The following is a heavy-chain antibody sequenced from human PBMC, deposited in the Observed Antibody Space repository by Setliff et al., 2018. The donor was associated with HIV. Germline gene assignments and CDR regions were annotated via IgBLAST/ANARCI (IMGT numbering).Heavy chain of an antibody. CDR3: VSGRVATIDY. V-gene: IGHV4-38-2*01. Sequence: PSETLSLTCAVSGYSISSGYYWGWIRQPPGKELEWIATIYYTGSTYYNPSLKSRVTISVDTSKNQFSLKLTSVTAADTAVYYCVSGRVATIDYWGQGTLVTVSS. CDR1: GYSISSGYY. J-gene: IGHJ4*02. CDR2: IYYTGST. D-gene: IGHD5-12*01.